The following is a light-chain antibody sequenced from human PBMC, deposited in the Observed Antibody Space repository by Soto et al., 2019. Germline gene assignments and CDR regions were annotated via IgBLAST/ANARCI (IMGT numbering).Light chain of an antibody. CDR2: EVY. V-gene: IGLV2-8*01. Sequence: QSALTQPPSASGSPGQSVTISCTGTGSDVGAYNFVSWYQHHPGKAPQALIYEVYKRPSGVPDRFSGSKSGNTASLTVSGLQNEDEADYYCSSYAGSNNLVVFGGGTKVTVL. J-gene: IGLJ2*01. CDR3: SSYAGSNNLVV. CDR1: GSDVGAYNF.